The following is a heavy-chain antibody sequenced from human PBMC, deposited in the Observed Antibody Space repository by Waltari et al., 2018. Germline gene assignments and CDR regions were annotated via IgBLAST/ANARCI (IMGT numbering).Heavy chain of an antibody. V-gene: IGHV3-74*03. CDR1: GFTFSRYW. D-gene: IGHD7-27*01. J-gene: IGHJ4*02. CDR2: IESDESRT. CDR3: VRDEPGDGLDY. Sequence: EVQLVEYGGALVQPGGSLRLSCATSGFTFSRYWMHWVRQAPGKGLMWVSHIESDESRTTYADSVKGRFTISRDNAKNTVYLQMNNLRDEDTAVYYCVRDEPGDGLDYWGQGTLVTVSS.